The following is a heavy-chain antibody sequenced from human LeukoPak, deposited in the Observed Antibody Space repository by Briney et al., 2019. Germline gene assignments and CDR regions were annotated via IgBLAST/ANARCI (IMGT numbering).Heavy chain of an antibody. Sequence: SETLSLTCAVSGYSISSGYYWGWIRQPPGKGLEWIGSIYHSGSTYYNPSLKSRVTISVDTSKNQFSLKLSSVTAADTAVYYCASGPSVDTAMGFQRGDYWGQGTLVTVSS. J-gene: IGHJ4*02. CDR3: ASGPSVDTAMGFQRGDY. D-gene: IGHD5-18*01. CDR2: IYHSGST. V-gene: IGHV4-38-2*01. CDR1: GYSISSGYY.